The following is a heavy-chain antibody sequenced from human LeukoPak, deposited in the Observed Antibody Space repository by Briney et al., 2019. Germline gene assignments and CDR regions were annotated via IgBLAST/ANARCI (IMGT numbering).Heavy chain of an antibody. V-gene: IGHV4-34*01. J-gene: IGHJ4*02. CDR2: INHSGST. CDR3: ARGQNCSSYFDY. D-gene: IGHD6-6*01. Sequence: SETLSLTCAVYGESFSGDYWSWIRQPPGKGLEWIGEINHSGSTNYNPSLKSRVTISVDTSKNQFSLKLSSVTAADTAVYYCARGQNCSSYFDYWGQGTLVTVSS. CDR1: GESFSGDY.